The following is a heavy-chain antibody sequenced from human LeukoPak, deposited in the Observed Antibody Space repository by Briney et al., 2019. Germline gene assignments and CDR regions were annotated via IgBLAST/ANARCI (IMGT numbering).Heavy chain of an antibody. CDR2: ISYRGST. CDR3: AKGRNDYGDYYFDS. J-gene: IGHJ4*02. CDR1: GGSIASYY. Sequence: SETLSLTCTVSGGSIASYYWSWIRQFPGKGLEWIGYISYRGSTSYNPSLNSRVTISVDKSKNQFSLNLKSVTAADTAVYYCAKGRNDYGDYYFDSWGQGILVIVSS. D-gene: IGHD4-17*01. V-gene: IGHV4-59*12.